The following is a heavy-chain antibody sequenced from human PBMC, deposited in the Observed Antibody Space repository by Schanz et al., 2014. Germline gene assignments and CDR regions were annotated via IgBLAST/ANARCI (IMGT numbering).Heavy chain of an antibody. J-gene: IGHJ4*02. CDR1: GFTFSSSW. D-gene: IGHD4-4*01. V-gene: IGHV3-74*01. CDR2: TSHDGSFT. Sequence: EVQLVESGGGLLQPGGSLRLSCAASGFTFSSSWMHWVRQAPGKGLVWVSRTSHDGSFTTFADSVKGRFTISRDNARNTLYLQMNSLRAEDTAVYYCTRDTDYNFDYWGQGTLVTVSS. CDR3: TRDTDYNFDY.